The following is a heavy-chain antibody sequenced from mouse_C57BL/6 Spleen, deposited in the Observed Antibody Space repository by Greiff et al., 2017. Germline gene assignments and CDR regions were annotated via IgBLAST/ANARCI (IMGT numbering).Heavy chain of an antibody. D-gene: IGHD1-1*01. CDR2: IDPENGDT. CDR1: GFNIKDDY. V-gene: IGHV14-4*01. Sequence: VQLKQSGAELVRPGASVKLSCTASGFNIKDDYMHWVKQRPEQGLEWIGWIDPENGDTEYASKFQGKATITADTSSNTAYLQLSSLTSEDTAVYYCTDYYGSSWAYWGQGTLVTVSA. CDR3: TDYYGSSWAY. J-gene: IGHJ3*01.